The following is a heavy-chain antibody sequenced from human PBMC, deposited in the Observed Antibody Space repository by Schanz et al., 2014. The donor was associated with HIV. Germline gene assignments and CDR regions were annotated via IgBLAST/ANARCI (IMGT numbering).Heavy chain of an antibody. CDR3: ARARAKIEGRPVGNWFDP. CDR1: GYTFTSYA. CDR2: IIPIFGTA. J-gene: IGHJ5*02. Sequence: QVQLVQSGAEVKKPGASVKVSCKASGYTFTSYAISWVRQAPGQGLEWMGGIIPIFGTANYAQKFQGRVTIIADESTSTAYMELRGLTSEETAVYFCARARAKIEGRPVGNWFDPWGQGTLVTVSS. D-gene: IGHD6-6*01. V-gene: IGHV1-69*13.